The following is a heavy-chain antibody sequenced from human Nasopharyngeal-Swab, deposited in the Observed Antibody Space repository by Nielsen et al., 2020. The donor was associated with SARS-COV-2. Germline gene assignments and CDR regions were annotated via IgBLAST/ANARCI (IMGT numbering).Heavy chain of an antibody. V-gene: IGHV3-9*01. CDR1: GFTFDDYA. J-gene: IGHJ5*02. D-gene: IGHD3-22*01. Sequence: SLKISCAASGFTFDDYAMHWVRQAPGKGLEWVSGISWNSGSIGYADSVKGRFTISRDNAKNSLYPQMNSLRAEDTAVYYCARGVYDSSGYYYPWGQGTLVTVSS. CDR2: ISWNSGSI. CDR3: ARGVYDSSGYYYP.